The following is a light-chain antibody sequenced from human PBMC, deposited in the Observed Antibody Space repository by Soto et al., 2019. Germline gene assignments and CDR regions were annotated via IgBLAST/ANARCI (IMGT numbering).Light chain of an antibody. CDR2: GIS. J-gene: IGKJ2*01. Sequence: ESVLTHSPGTLSLSPGERATLSCRASQSVSSAFFAWYQQKPGQAPRLLIYGISTRATGIPDRFSGSGSGTDFTLTISSLEPEDFVMYFCQQYSTLPHTFGQGTKLEVK. CDR3: QQYSTLPHT. CDR1: QSVSSAF. V-gene: IGKV3-20*01.